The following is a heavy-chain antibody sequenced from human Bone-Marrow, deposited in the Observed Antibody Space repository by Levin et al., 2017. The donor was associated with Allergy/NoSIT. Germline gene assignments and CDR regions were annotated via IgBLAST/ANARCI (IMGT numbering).Heavy chain of an antibody. CDR3: VRERPGRAYGLDV. J-gene: IGHJ6*02. Sequence: GGSLRLSCAASGFTFSSYDMHWVRQVTGKGLEWVSAIGTSGDTYYPGSVKGRFTISRENAKNSLYLQMNSLRAGDTAVYYCVRERPGRAYGLDVWGQGTTVTVSS. D-gene: IGHD1-26*01. CDR2: IGTSGDT. V-gene: IGHV3-13*04. CDR1: GFTFSSYD.